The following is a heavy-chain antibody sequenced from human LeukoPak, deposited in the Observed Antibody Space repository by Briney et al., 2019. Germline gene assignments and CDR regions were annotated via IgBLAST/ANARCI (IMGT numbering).Heavy chain of an antibody. V-gene: IGHV4-39*01. CDR3: ARRKAVAPMYAFDI. D-gene: IGHD6-19*01. CDR1: GGSISSSSYY. Sequence: PSETLSLTCTVSGGSISSSSYYWGWIRQPPGKGLEWIGSIYYSGSTYYNPSLKSRVTISVDTSKNQFSLKLSSVTAADTAGYYCARRKAVAPMYAFDIWGQGTMVTVSS. J-gene: IGHJ3*02. CDR2: IYYSGST.